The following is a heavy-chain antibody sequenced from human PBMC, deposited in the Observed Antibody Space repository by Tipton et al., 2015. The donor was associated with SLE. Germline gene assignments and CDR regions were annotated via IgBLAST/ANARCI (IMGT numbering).Heavy chain of an antibody. CDR3: AKGGGRSPYYYMDV. CDR1: GFTFSSYA. J-gene: IGHJ6*03. CDR2: IYSGGSST. V-gene: IGHV3-23*03. Sequence: SLRLSCAASGFTFSSYAMSWVRQAPGKGMEWVSVIYSGGSSTYYADSVKGRFTFSRDNSKNTLYLQMNSLRAEDTAVYFCAKGGGRSPYYYMDVWGKGTTVTVSS. D-gene: IGHD3-16*01.